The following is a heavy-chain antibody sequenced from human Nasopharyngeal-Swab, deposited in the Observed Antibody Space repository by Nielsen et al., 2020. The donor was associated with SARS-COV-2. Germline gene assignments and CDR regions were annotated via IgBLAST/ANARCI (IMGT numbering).Heavy chain of an antibody. CDR3: ARSFEGSSGYYYDYFDY. CDR1: GFTFSDYY. V-gene: IGHV3-11*04. D-gene: IGHD3-22*01. Sequence: GESLKISCAASGFTFSDYYMRWLRPAPGQGLAWVSSISSSGSTIYYADSVKGRFTISRDNAKNSLYLQMNSLRAEDTAVYYCARSFEGSSGYYYDYFDYWSQGTLVTVSS. CDR2: ISSSGSTI. J-gene: IGHJ4*02.